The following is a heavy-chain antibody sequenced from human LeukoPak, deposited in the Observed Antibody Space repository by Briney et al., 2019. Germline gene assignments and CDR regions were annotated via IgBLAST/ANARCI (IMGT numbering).Heavy chain of an antibody. Sequence: GGSLRLSCSASGFTFSSYSMNWVRQAPGKGLEWVSSISSSSSFKYYADSVKGRFTISRDNAKNSLFLQMNSLRAEDTAVYYCARETVIVGAAPWGQGTLVTVSS. D-gene: IGHD1-26*01. V-gene: IGHV3-21*01. CDR1: GFTFSSYS. CDR2: ISSSSSFK. CDR3: ARETVIVGAAP. J-gene: IGHJ5*02.